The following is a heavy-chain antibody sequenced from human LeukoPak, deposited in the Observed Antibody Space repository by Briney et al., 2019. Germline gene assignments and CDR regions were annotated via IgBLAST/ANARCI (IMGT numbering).Heavy chain of an antibody. D-gene: IGHD6-19*01. V-gene: IGHV4-59*01. CDR1: GDSISSYY. CDR3: ARPGSGWSFDS. Sequence: SETLSLTCTVSGDSISSYYWTWIRQPPGKGLEWIGYIYYSGSTNYNPSLRSRVTISVDTSKNQLSLRLSSVTAADTAVYYCARPGSGWSFDSCGQGTLVTVSS. CDR2: IYYSGST. J-gene: IGHJ4*02.